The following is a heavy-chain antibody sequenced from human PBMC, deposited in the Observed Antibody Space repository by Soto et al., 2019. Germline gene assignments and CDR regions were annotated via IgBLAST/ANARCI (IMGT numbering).Heavy chain of an antibody. CDR1: GYTFTSYD. CDR2: MNPNRGNS. V-gene: IGHV1-8*03. J-gene: IGHJ6*03. CDR3: ARDIVVVSYYYYMDV. D-gene: IGHD2-15*01. Sequence: APVKVSCMASGYTFTSYDINWVRQATGQGLEWTGWMNPNRGNSNYEQKFQGRVTITENKSTSTAYMELSSLRSEDTAVYYCARDIVVVSYYYYMDVWGKGTTVTVSS.